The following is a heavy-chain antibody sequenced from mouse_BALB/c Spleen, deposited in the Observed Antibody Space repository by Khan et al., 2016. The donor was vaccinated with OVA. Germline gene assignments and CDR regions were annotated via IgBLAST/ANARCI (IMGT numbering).Heavy chain of an antibody. J-gene: IGHJ4*01. CDR1: GFTFSSYG. CDR3: ARTITVAKGDYYAMDY. Sequence: EVELVESGGDLVKPGGSLKLSCAASGFTFSSYGMSWVRQTPDKRLEWVATISSGGHYTYFPDSVRGRFTISRDNAKTTLYLQMSSRKSEDTAMYYCARTITVAKGDYYAMDYGGQGTSVTVSS. D-gene: IGHD1-1*02. V-gene: IGHV5-6*01. CDR2: ISSGGHYT.